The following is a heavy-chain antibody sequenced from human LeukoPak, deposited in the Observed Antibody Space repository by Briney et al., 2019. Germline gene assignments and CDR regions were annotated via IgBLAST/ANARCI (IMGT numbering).Heavy chain of an antibody. J-gene: IGHJ6*03. D-gene: IGHD3-10*01. CDR3: ARGLISQFYYGSGSYAVRDDYYYYMDV. CDR1: GFTFSSYS. V-gene: IGHV3-21*01. CDR2: IGTNGTYI. Sequence: GGSLRLSCAASGFTFSSYSINWVRQAPGKGLEWVSSIGTNGTYILYADSVKGRFTISRDNAKNSLYLQMNSLRAEDTAVYYCARGLISQFYYGSGSYAVRDDYYYYMDVWGKGTTVTISS.